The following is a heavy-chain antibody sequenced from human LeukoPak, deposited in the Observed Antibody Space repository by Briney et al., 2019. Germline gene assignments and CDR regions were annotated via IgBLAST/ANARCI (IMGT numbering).Heavy chain of an antibody. CDR1: GVTSSDYS. CDR3: ARGYDSSGYYPGALDD. J-gene: IGHJ4*02. V-gene: IGHV3-21*01. D-gene: IGHD3-22*01. CDR2: INVRGTHI. Sequence: GGSLRISCAVSGVTSSDYSMNWVRQAPGKGLEWVSSINVRGTHIYYAASVKGRFTISRDNTKNSLYLQMNSLRAEDTAVYYCARGYDSSGYYPGALDDWGQGNVVTVSS.